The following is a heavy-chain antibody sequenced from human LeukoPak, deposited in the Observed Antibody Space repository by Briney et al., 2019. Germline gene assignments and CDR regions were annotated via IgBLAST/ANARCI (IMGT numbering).Heavy chain of an antibody. Sequence: SQTLSLTCAVSGVPFSNYYWSWVRQSPRQGLEWIGEINHSGYTNYNPSLKSRVTMPIDTSKNQFSLKLTSVTAADAGVYYCTRAVAGHPDWGQGTLVTVSS. CDR3: TRAVAGHPD. CDR2: INHSGYT. D-gene: IGHD6-19*01. J-gene: IGHJ4*02. V-gene: IGHV4-34*01. CDR1: GVPFSNYY.